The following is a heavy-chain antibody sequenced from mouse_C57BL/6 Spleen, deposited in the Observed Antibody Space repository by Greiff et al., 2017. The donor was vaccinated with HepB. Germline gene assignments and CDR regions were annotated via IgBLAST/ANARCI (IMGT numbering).Heavy chain of an antibody. D-gene: IGHD2-4*01. V-gene: IGHV1-77*01. Sequence: QVQLQQSGAELVKPGASVKISCKASGYTFTDYYINWVKQRPGQGLEWIGKIGPGSGSTYYNEKFKGKATLTANKSSSTAYMQLRSLTSEDSAVYFCARRGIYYDYDGGFAYWGQGTLVTVSA. J-gene: IGHJ3*01. CDR1: GYTFTDYY. CDR2: IGPGSGST. CDR3: ARRGIYYDYDGGFAY.